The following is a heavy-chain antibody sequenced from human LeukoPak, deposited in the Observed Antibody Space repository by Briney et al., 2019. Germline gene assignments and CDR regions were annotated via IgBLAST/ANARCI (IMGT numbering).Heavy chain of an antibody. Sequence: GGSLRLSCAASRFIFTNYWIHWVRQAPGKGLVWVSHVNNDGSATSYADSVKGRFTISRDSAKNSVYLHMNSLRVEDTAVYYCTSFFETNWGQGTLVTVSS. D-gene: IGHD2/OR15-2a*01. CDR1: RFIFTNYW. V-gene: IGHV3-74*01. CDR3: TSFFETN. J-gene: IGHJ4*02. CDR2: VNNDGSAT.